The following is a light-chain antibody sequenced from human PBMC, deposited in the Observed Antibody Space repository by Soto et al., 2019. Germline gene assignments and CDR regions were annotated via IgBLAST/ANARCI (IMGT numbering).Light chain of an antibody. V-gene: IGKV1-5*03. CDR3: QHYDDYLWT. CDR1: QVVSTW. J-gene: IGKJ1*01. Sequence: DIQMTQSPSTLSAYVGDRVTITCRASQVVSTWLAWYQQKPGKAPKLLIYRASSLQSGVPSRFSASKSGTEFSLTISSLQPEDVATYYCQHYDDYLWTFGQGTKVDIK. CDR2: RAS.